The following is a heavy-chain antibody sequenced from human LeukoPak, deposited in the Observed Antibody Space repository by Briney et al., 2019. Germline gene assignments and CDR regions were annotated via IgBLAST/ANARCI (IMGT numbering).Heavy chain of an antibody. CDR3: ASDFPLYYYYMDV. J-gene: IGHJ6*03. V-gene: IGHV3-21*04. CDR1: GFTLIKFG. CDR2: VHTTTTIAAGTT. Sequence: GGSLRLSCTASGFTLIKFGLSWVRQAPGKGLEWVASVHTTTTIAAGTTFYADSVKGRFTISGDSSKNTVYLQMNTLRVEDTAVYYCASDFPLYYYYMDVWGKGTTVTVSS.